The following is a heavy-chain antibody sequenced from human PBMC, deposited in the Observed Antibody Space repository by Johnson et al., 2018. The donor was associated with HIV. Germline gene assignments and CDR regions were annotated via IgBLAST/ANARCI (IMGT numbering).Heavy chain of an antibody. J-gene: IGHJ3*02. D-gene: IGHD1-26*01. CDR3: AKDSRRWGAFSDAFDI. CDR1: GITFSDYY. CDR2: ISGSGGSI. Sequence: QVQLVESGGGLVKPGGSLRLSCAASGITFSDYYMSWIRQAPGKGLEWVSYISGSGGSIYYADAGKGRFTISRDNSKNTLYLQMNSRRAEDTAVYYCAKDSRRWGAFSDAFDIWGQGTMVTVSS. V-gene: IGHV3-11*04.